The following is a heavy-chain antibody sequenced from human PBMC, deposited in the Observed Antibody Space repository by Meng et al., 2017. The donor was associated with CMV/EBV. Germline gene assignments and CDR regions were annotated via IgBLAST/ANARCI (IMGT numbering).Heavy chain of an antibody. V-gene: IGHV3-53*01. J-gene: IGHJ5*02. CDR2: IYSGGST. CDR1: GFTVSSNY. D-gene: IGHD3-16*01. Sequence: EVTLVESGGGLIQPGGALRLSCAASGFTVSSNYMSWVRQAPGKGLEWVSVIYSGGSTYYADSVKGRFTISRDNSKNTLYLQMNSLRAEDTAVYYCARDNWGLGWFDPWGQGTLVTVSS. CDR3: ARDNWGLGWFDP.